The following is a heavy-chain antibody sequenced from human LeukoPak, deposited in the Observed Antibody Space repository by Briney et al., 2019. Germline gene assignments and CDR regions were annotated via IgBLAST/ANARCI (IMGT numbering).Heavy chain of an antibody. Sequence: SETLSLTCTVSGGSISSYYWSWLRQPPGKGLEWIGYIYYSGTTNCNPSLKSRVTISVDTSKNQFSLKLSSVTAADTAVYYCARGVYIAAAQHGYWGQGTLVTVSS. CDR2: IYYSGTT. V-gene: IGHV4-59*01. J-gene: IGHJ4*02. CDR3: ARGVYIAAAQHGY. CDR1: GGSISSYY. D-gene: IGHD6-13*01.